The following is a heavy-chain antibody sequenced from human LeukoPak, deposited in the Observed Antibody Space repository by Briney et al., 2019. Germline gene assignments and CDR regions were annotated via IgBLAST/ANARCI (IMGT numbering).Heavy chain of an antibody. CDR2: IYYCKSF. J-gene: IGHJ4*02. D-gene: IGHD1-14*01. Sequence: SVTVSLTCTVSGCSISSYYWMWLRQSPGKGLVGMGCIYYCKSFNDNPSLKSRVTISAASSKTQFTMQRSSITAADAADYCGARSPGGYRYTYFDYWGQGTLVTVSS. V-gene: IGHV4-59*01. CDR1: GCSISSYY. CDR3: ARSPGGYRYTYFDY.